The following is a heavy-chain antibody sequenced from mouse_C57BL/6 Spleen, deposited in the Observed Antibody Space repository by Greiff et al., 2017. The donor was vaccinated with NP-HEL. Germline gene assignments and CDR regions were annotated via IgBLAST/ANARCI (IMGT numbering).Heavy chain of an antibody. D-gene: IGHD2-4*01. CDR2: ISDGGSYT. V-gene: IGHV5-4*03. CDR3: ARAGGYDSYFDY. Sequence: EVKVVESGGGLVKPGGSLKLSCAASGFTFSSYAMSWVRQTPEKRLEWVATISDGGSYTYYPDNVKGRFTISRDNAKNNLYLQMSHLKSEDTAMYYCARAGGYDSYFDYWGQGTTLTVSS. CDR1: GFTFSSYA. J-gene: IGHJ2*01.